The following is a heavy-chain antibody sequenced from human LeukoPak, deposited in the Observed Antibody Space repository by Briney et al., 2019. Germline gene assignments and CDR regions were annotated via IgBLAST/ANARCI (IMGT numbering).Heavy chain of an antibody. V-gene: IGHV3-13*01. Sequence: GGSLRLSCAASGFTFSDYDMHWVRQAPGKGLEWVSAIGTAGDTYYTGSVKGRFTISRENAKNSLYLQMNSVRAGDTAVYYCARVAKERVGGVYYFDYWGQGTLVTVSS. CDR2: IGTAGDT. J-gene: IGHJ4*02. CDR3: ARVAKERVGGVYYFDY. CDR1: GFTFSDYD. D-gene: IGHD1-1*01.